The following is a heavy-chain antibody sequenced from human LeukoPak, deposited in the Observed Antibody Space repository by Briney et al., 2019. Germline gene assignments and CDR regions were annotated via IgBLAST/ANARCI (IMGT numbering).Heavy chain of an antibody. Sequence: GGSLRLSCAASGFTFSSYGMSWVRQAPGKGLEWVAFIRYDGSNKYFADSVKGRFTISRGSSKNTLYLQMNSLRVDDTAVYYCAKDGTRGIRFGKIPHYFDYWGQGTLVTVSS. J-gene: IGHJ4*02. V-gene: IGHV3-30*02. CDR2: IRYDGSNK. CDR3: AKDGTRGIRFGKIPHYFDY. D-gene: IGHD3-10*01. CDR1: GFTFSSYG.